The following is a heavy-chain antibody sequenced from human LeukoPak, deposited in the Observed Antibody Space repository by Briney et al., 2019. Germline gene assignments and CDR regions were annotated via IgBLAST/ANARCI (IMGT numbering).Heavy chain of an antibody. D-gene: IGHD6-19*01. Sequence: SETLSLTCTVSGASIRSSPYYWAWLRQPPGTGLEWIGSISYSGTTYYNPSLKSRVAISLDTSNYQFSLRLNSVAAADTAVYYCARDRVAMGGTNFDYWGQGTLVTVSS. V-gene: IGHV4-39*07. CDR3: ARDRVAMGGTNFDY. CDR1: GASIRSSPYY. CDR2: ISYSGTT. J-gene: IGHJ4*02.